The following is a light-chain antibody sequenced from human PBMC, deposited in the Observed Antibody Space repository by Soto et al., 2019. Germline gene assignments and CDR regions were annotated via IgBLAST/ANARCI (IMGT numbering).Light chain of an antibody. Sequence: QSALTQPRSVSGSPGQSVTISCTGTSSDVGAYDYVSWYRQHPGKAPKLMIYDVNKRPSGVPDRFSGSKSGNTASLTISGLQAEDEADYFCSAYAGRYTYVFATGTKV. J-gene: IGLJ1*01. CDR1: SSDVGAYDY. CDR2: DVN. CDR3: SAYAGRYTYV. V-gene: IGLV2-11*01.